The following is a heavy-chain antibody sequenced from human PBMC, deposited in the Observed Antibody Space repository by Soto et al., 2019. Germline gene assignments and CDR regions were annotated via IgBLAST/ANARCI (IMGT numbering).Heavy chain of an antibody. Sequence: QVTVKESGPVLVKPTETLTLTCTVSGFSLSNAGLGVSWIRQPPGKALEWLAHIFSNDEKSYSTSLKSRLTISKDTSKSQVALIMTNMDPVDTATYYCASTYSTSWYWFDPWGQGTLFTVSS. J-gene: IGHJ5*02. V-gene: IGHV2-26*04. CDR3: ASTYSTSWYWFDP. CDR2: IFSNDEK. CDR1: GFSLSNAGLG. D-gene: IGHD6-13*01.